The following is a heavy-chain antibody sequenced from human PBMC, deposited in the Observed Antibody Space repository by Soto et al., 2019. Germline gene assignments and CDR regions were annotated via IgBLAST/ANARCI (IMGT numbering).Heavy chain of an antibody. CDR3: ARDWKRITIFGVATRAFDI. CDR2: ISSSSSTI. J-gene: IGHJ3*02. D-gene: IGHD3-3*01. Sequence: EVQLVESGGGLVQPGGSLRLSCAASGFTFSSYSMNWVRQAPGKGLEWVSYISSSSSTIYYADSLKGRFTISRDNAKNSLYLQMNSLRAEDTAVYYCARDWKRITIFGVATRAFDIWGQGTMVTVSS. CDR1: GFTFSSYS. V-gene: IGHV3-48*01.